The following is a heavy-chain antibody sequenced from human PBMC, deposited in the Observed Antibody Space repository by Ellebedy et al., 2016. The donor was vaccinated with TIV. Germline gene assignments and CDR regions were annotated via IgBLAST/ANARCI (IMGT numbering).Heavy chain of an antibody. D-gene: IGHD5-24*01. CDR2: ISDSGGST. CDR1: GFTISSYP. J-gene: IGHJ4*02. V-gene: IGHV3-23*01. Sequence: GEALKISCAASGFTISSYPMNWVRQAPGKGQEWVSAISDSGGSTYYADSVKGRFTISRDNSKNTQYLQMNSLRAEDTAVYFCGTVATTFDYWGQGTLVTVSS. CDR3: GTVATTFDY.